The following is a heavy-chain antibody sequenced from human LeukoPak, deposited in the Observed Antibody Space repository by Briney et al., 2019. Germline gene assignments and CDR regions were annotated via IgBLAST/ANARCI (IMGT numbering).Heavy chain of an antibody. CDR3: ARDKVPDDYGVSRAFDI. Sequence: ASVKVSCKASGYTFTGYYMHWVRQAPGQGLEWMGWINPNSGGTNYAQKFQGRVTMTRDTSISTAYMELSRLRSDDTAVYYCARDKVPDDYGVSRAFDIWGQGTMVTVSS. CDR2: INPNSGGT. CDR1: GYTFTGYY. D-gene: IGHD4-17*01. V-gene: IGHV1-2*02. J-gene: IGHJ3*02.